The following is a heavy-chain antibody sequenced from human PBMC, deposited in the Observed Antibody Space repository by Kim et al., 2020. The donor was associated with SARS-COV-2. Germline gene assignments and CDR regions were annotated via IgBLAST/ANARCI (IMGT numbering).Heavy chain of an antibody. Sequence: NGDTKYSQRFQDRVATSRDTAASAAYMELSSLISEDTAIYYCARRIQLDFWGQGTLITVSS. V-gene: IGHV1-3*01. D-gene: IGHD5-18*01. CDR2: NGDT. J-gene: IGHJ4*02. CDR3: ARRIQLDF.